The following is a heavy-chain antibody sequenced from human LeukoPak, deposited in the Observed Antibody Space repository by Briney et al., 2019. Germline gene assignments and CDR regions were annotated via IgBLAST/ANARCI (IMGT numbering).Heavy chain of an antibody. J-gene: IGHJ4*02. Sequence: PGGSLRLSCAAAGFSFTTYWMGWVRQAPGKGLEWVANIKQDGSAKYYVDSVTGRFTISRDNANNSLYLQMNTLRADDTAFYYCARVISGFVDYWGQGILVTVSS. CDR1: GFSFTTYW. CDR2: IKQDGSAK. D-gene: IGHD5-12*01. V-gene: IGHV3-7*05. CDR3: ARVISGFVDY.